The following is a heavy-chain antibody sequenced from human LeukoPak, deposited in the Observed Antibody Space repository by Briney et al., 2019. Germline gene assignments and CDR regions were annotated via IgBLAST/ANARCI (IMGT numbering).Heavy chain of an antibody. CDR3: ARGSRVRGVQMDV. D-gene: IGHD3-10*01. Sequence: SETLSLTCTVSGYSISSGYYWGWIRQPPGKGLEWIGSIYHSGSTYYNPSLKSRVTISVDTSKNQFSLKLSSVTAADTAVYYCARGSRVRGVQMDVWGQGTTVTVSS. V-gene: IGHV4-38-2*02. CDR1: GYSISSGYY. J-gene: IGHJ6*02. CDR2: IYHSGST.